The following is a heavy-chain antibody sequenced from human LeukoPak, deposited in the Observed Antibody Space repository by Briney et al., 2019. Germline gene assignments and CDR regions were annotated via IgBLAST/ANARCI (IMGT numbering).Heavy chain of an antibody. J-gene: IGHJ4*02. CDR1: GFTFSSGFTFSTYW. Sequence: GGSLRLSCAASGFTFSSGFTFSTYWMHWVRQAPGKGLEWVSLISGDGGSTYYADSVKGRFTISRDNSKNSLYLQMNSLRTEDTALYYCAKAWFGERSGGGFDYWGQGTLVTVSS. CDR2: ISGDGGST. V-gene: IGHV3-43*02. D-gene: IGHD3-10*01. CDR3: AKAWFGERSGGGFDY.